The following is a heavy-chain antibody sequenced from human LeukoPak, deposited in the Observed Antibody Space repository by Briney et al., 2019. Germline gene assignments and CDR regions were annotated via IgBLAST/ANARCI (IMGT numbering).Heavy chain of an antibody. CDR3: ARVRDSAYDADFDY. D-gene: IGHD5-12*01. CDR2: IYYSGST. CDR1: GGSISSYY. Sequence: PSETLSLTCTVAGGSISSYYWSWIRQPPGKGLEWIGYIYYSGSTNYNPSLKSRVTISVDTSKNQFSLKLSSVTAADTAMYYCARVRDSAYDADFDYWGQGTLVTVSS. V-gene: IGHV4-59*01. J-gene: IGHJ4*02.